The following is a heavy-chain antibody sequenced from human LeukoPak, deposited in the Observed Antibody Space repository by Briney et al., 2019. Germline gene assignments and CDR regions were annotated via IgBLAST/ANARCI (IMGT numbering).Heavy chain of an antibody. CDR2: INHSGST. D-gene: IGHD5-12*01. CDR3: ARVGYSGYDSGYYYGMDV. Sequence: SETLSLTCAVYGVSFSGYYWSWIRQPPGKGLEWIGEINHSGSTNYNPSPKSRVTISVDTSKNQFSLKLSSVTAADTAVYYCARVGYSGYDSGYYYGMDVWGQGTTVTVSS. CDR1: GVSFSGYY. J-gene: IGHJ6*02. V-gene: IGHV4-34*01.